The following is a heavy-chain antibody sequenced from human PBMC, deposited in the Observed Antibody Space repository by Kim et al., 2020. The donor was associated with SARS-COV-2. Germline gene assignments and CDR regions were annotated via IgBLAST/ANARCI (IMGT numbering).Heavy chain of an antibody. CDR3: ARFPDILTGHDY. V-gene: IGHV5-51*01. J-gene: IGHJ4*02. Sequence: YSPSCQGQVTISADKSSSTAYLQWSSLKASDTAMYYCARFPDILTGHDYWGQGTLVTVSS. D-gene: IGHD3-9*01.